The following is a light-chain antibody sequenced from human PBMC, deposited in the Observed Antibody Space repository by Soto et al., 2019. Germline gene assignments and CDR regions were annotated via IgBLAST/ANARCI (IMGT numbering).Light chain of an antibody. CDR1: QSVSTNY. CDR3: QQYGVSPLMFT. J-gene: IGKJ2*01. CDR2: GAS. Sequence: EIVLVQSPGTLSLSPGERATRSCRASQSVSTNYLAWYQQKPGQAPRLLIYGASSRATGVPDRFSGSGTGTDFSLTITRLEPEDFAVYYCQQYGVSPLMFTFGQGTKVGVK. V-gene: IGKV3-20*01.